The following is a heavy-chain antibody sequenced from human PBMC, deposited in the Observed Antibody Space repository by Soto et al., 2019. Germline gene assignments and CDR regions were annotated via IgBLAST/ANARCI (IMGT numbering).Heavy chain of an antibody. D-gene: IGHD3-9*01. CDR3: ARDQYDILTGPSY. J-gene: IGHJ4*02. Sequence: PGGSLRLSCAASGFTFSGYAMHWVRQAPGKGLEWVAVISYDGSNKYYADSVKGRFTISRDNSKNTLYLQMNGLRPEDAAVYYCARDQYDILTGPSYWGQGTLVTVSS. V-gene: IGHV3-30-3*01. CDR1: GFTFSGYA. CDR2: ISYDGSNK.